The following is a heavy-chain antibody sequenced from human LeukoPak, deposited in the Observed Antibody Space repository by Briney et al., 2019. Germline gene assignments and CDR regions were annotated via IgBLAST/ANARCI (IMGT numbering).Heavy chain of an antibody. CDR2: ITNSGGNT. CDR3: AKGGQTDRFDY. D-gene: IGHD5-12*01. V-gene: IGHV3-23*01. Sequence: AGGSLRLSCAASGFTFNSYAMSRVRQAPGKGLEWVSGITNSGGNTYYADSVKGRFTISRDNSKSTLYLQMNSLRAEDTAVFYCAKGGQTDRFDYWGQGALVTVSS. CDR1: GFTFNSYA. J-gene: IGHJ4*02.